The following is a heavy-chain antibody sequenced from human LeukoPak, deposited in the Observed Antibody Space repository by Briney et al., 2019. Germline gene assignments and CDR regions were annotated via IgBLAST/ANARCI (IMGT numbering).Heavy chain of an antibody. CDR1: GFTFSSYG. D-gene: IGHD3-10*01. CDR3: AREHGSAYYFDY. V-gene: IGHV3-33*01. J-gene: IGHJ4*02. CDR2: VWYDGSNK. Sequence: GRSLRLSCAASGFTFSSYGMHWVRQAPAKGLEWVAVVWYDGSNKYYADSVKGRFTISRDNSKNTLYLQMNSLRAEDTAVYYCAREHGSAYYFDYWGQGTPVTVSS.